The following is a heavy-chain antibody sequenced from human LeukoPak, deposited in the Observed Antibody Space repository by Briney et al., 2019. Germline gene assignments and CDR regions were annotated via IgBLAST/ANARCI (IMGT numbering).Heavy chain of an antibody. CDR3: AKKGGNYDYFDY. J-gene: IGHJ4*02. V-gene: IGHV3-30*02. Sequence: SGGSLRLSCAASGFRFDTYGMHWVRKAPGKGLEWVAYIRYDGSTTYYADSVRGRFTISRDNSKNTPYLEMNSLRAEDTAVFYCAKKGGNYDYFDYWGQGNLVTVSS. D-gene: IGHD3-3*01. CDR1: GFRFDTYG. CDR2: IRYDGSTT.